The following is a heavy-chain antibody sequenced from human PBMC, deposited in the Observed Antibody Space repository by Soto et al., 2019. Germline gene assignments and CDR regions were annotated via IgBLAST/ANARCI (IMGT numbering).Heavy chain of an antibody. CDR3: TRAPLRCSGGSCYSADS. CDR1: GFAFVDHG. J-gene: IGHJ4*02. V-gene: IGHV3-49*04. D-gene: IGHD2-15*01. CDR2: IRSRRCGATA. Sequence: PGGSLRLSCTTSGFAFVDHGMSWVRQAPGKGLEWLGFIRSRRCGATAEYAASVKGRFSVSRDDSKSIAYLQMNNLQTEDTGVYYCTRAPLRCSGGSCYSADSWGRGTLVTVSS.